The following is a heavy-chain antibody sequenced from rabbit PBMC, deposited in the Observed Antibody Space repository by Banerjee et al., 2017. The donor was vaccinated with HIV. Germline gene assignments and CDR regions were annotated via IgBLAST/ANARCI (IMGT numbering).Heavy chain of an antibody. J-gene: IGHJ4*01. Sequence: QEQLEESGGDLVKPEGSLTLTCTASGFSFSNKYVMCWVRQAPGKGLELIACIYSGSGGTTDYATWANGRFTVSRSTSLSTVDLKMTSLTVADTATYFCARDYAGYIGYGYYFNLWGPGTLVTVS. CDR2: IYSGSGGTT. CDR3: ARDYAGYIGYGYYFNL. D-gene: IGHD7-1*01. CDR1: GFSFSNKYV. V-gene: IGHV1S45*01.